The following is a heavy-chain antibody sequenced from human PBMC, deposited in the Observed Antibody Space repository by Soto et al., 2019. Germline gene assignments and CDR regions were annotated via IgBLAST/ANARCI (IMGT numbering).Heavy chain of an antibody. CDR2: IYTSGST. J-gene: IGHJ6*02. V-gene: IGHV4-4*07. Sequence: KASETLSLTCTVSGGSISSYYWSWIRQPAGKGLEWIGRIYTSGSTNYNPSLKSRVTMSVDTSKNQFSLKLSSVTAADTAVYYCARGYSSSWYEGDYYYYYGMDVWGQGTTVTVSS. CDR1: GGSISSYY. CDR3: ARGYSSSWYEGDYYYYYGMDV. D-gene: IGHD6-13*01.